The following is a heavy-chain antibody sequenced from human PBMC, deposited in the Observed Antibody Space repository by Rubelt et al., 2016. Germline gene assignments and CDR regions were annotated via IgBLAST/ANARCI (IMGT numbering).Heavy chain of an antibody. Sequence: GGSLRLSCAASGFTFSSYAMSWVRQAPGKGLVWVSGINSDGRSTMYADSVKGRFTISRDNAKNTVYLQMNSLRAEDKAVYYCVRGAGWSGSATTYCDYWAQGTLVTVSS. D-gene: IGHD3-3*01. J-gene: IGHJ4*02. CDR3: VRGAGWSGSATTYCDY. CDR2: INSDGRST. V-gene: IGHV3-74*03. CDR1: GFTFSSYA.